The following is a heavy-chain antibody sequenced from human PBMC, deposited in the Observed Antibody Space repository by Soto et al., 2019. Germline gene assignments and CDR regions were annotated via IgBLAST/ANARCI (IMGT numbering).Heavy chain of an antibody. CDR1: GGSISSGGYY. J-gene: IGHJ5*02. D-gene: IGHD6-13*01. CDR3: ARGAHYSSPFRWFDP. CDR2: IYYSGST. V-gene: IGHV4-31*03. Sequence: QVQLQESGPGLVKPSQTLSLTCTVSGGSISSGGYYWSWIRQHPGKGLEWIGYIYYSGSTYYNPSLKSGVTISVDTSKNQFSLKLSSVTAADTAVYYCARGAHYSSPFRWFDPWGQGTLVTVSS.